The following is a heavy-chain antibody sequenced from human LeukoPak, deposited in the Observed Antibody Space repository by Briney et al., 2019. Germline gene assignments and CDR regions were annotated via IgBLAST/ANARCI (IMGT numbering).Heavy chain of an antibody. J-gene: IGHJ5*02. CDR3: AKDQQPSYDYSNYNWFDP. D-gene: IGHD4-11*01. CDR2: ISGSGGST. V-gene: IGHV3-23*01. CDR1: GFTFSSYA. Sequence: PGGSLRLSCAASGFTFSSYAMSWVRQAPGKGLEWVSAISGSGGSTYYADSVKGRFTISRDNSKNTLYLQMNSLRAEDTAVYYCAKDQQPSYDYSNYNWFDPWGQGTLVTVSS.